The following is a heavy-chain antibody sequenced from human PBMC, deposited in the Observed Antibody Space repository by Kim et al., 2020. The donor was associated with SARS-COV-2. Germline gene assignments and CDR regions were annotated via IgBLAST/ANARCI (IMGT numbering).Heavy chain of an antibody. CDR3: ARFPANYYESISSSSNYGMDV. CDR1: GGSVTSGTYY. Sequence: SETLSLTCTVSGGSVTSGTYYWSWVRQPPGKGLEWIGYIYYNGRTNYNPSLKSRITISLDTSKNEFSLNLRAVTAEDTAMYFCARFPANYYESISSSSNYGMDVWGQGTTVTVSS. J-gene: IGHJ6*02. V-gene: IGHV4-61*01. CDR2: IYYNGRT. D-gene: IGHD3-22*01.